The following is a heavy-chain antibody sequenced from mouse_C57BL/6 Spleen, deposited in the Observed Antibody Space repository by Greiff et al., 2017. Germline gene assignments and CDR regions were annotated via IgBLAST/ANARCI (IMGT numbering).Heavy chain of an antibody. J-gene: IGHJ4*01. Sequence: QVTLKESGPGLVQPSQSLSITCTVSGFSLTSYGVHWVRQSPGKGLEWLGVIWSGGSTDYNAAFISRLSISKDNSTSQVFFKMNSLQADDTAIYYCARPGLYAMDYWGQGTSVTVSS. CDR3: ARPGLYAMDY. CDR1: GFSLTSYG. V-gene: IGHV2-2*01. CDR2: IWSGGST.